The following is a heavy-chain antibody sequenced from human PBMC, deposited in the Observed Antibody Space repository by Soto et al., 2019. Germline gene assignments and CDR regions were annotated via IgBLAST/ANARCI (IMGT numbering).Heavy chain of an antibody. CDR1: GGSISSYY. V-gene: IGHV4-4*07. Sequence: NPSETLSLTCTVSGGSISSYYWSWIRQPAGKGLEWIGRIYTSGSPNYNPSLKSRVTMSVAPSKNQFSLKLSSVTAADTAVYYCAREPITMVRGVILDYYGMDVWGQGTTVTVSS. CDR3: AREPITMVRGVILDYYGMDV. CDR2: IYTSGSP. J-gene: IGHJ6*02. D-gene: IGHD3-10*01.